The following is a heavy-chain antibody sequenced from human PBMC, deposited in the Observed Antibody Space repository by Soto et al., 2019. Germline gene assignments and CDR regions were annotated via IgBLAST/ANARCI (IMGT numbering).Heavy chain of an antibody. Sequence: SETLSLTCSVSGDPISTVDYFWAWIRQPPGQALEYIGYIYKSATTYYNPSFESRVAISLDTSKSQFSLNVTSVTAADTAVYFCARGRYCLTGRCFPNWFDSWGQGTLVTVSS. CDR3: ARGRYCLTGRCFPNWFDS. CDR2: IYKSATT. V-gene: IGHV4-30-4*01. CDR1: GDPISTVDYF. J-gene: IGHJ5*01. D-gene: IGHD2-15*01.